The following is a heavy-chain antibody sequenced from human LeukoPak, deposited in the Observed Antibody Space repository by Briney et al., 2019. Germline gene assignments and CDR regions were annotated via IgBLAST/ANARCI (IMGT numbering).Heavy chain of an antibody. CDR1: GGSISSSSYY. CDR2: IYYSGST. CDR3: ARGIVGATGYYYYYMDV. Sequence: PSETLSLTCTVSGGSISSSSYYWGWIRQPPGKGLEWIGSIYYSGSTYYNPSLKSRVTISVDTSKNQFSLKLSSVTAADTAVYYCARGIVGATGYYYYYMDVWGKGTTVTVSS. V-gene: IGHV4-39*07. D-gene: IGHD1-26*01. J-gene: IGHJ6*03.